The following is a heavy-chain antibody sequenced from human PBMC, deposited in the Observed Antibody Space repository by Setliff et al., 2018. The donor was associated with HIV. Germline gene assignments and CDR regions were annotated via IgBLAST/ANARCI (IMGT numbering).Heavy chain of an antibody. V-gene: IGHV4-61*10. J-gene: IGHJ4*02. CDR2: IYYTGST. Sequence: PSETLSLTCTVSGDSMTSGSYYWTWIRQPAGKGLEWLGRIYYTGSTEYNPSLKSRLTVSMDTSKDQFSLRLVSLTTADTAVYYCARSIYGSGTYPLDVWGPGTLVTVSS. D-gene: IGHD3-10*01. CDR1: GDSMTSGSYY. CDR3: ARSIYGSGTYPLDV.